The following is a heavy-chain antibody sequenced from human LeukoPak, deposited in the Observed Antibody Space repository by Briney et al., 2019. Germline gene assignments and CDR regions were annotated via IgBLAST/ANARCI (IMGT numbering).Heavy chain of an antibody. CDR2: IYSGGST. Sequence: GGSLRLSCAASGFTVSSNYMSWVRQAPGKGLGWVSVIYSGGSTYYADSVKGRFTISRDNSKNTLYLQMNSLRAEDTAVYYCARDRYCSSTSSSFDYWGQGTLVTVSS. J-gene: IGHJ4*02. CDR1: GFTVSSNY. D-gene: IGHD2-2*01. V-gene: IGHV3-66*02. CDR3: ARDRYCSSTSSSFDY.